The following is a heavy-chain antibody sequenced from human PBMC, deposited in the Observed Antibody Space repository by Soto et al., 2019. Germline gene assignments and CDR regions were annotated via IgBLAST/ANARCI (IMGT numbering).Heavy chain of an antibody. D-gene: IGHD3-3*01. J-gene: IGHJ6*02. Sequence: GGSLRLSCAASGFTFSSYGMHWVRQAPGKGLEWVAVIWYDGSNKYYADSVKGRFTISRDNSKNTLYLQMNSLRAEDTAVYYCARAPGYDFWSGYPYYYYYYGMDVWGQGTTVTVSS. V-gene: IGHV3-33*01. CDR1: GFTFSSYG. CDR3: ARAPGYDFWSGYPYYYYYYGMDV. CDR2: IWYDGSNK.